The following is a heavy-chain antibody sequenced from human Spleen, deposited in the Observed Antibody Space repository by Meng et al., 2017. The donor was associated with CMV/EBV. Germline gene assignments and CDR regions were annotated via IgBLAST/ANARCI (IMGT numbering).Heavy chain of an antibody. CDR1: GGSFSDYY. CDR3: ARVGGYDFWTFDY. Sequence: SETLSLTCAVYGGSFSDYYWSWIRQPPGKGLEWIGEINHSGSTNYNPSLKSRVTISVDTSKNQFSLKLSSVTAADTAVYYCARVGGYDFWTFDYWGQGTLVTVSS. CDR2: INHSGST. J-gene: IGHJ4*02. D-gene: IGHD3-3*01. V-gene: IGHV4-34*01.